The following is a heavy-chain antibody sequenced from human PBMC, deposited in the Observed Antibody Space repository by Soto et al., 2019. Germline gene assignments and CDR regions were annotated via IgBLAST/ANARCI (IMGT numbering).Heavy chain of an antibody. CDR3: ARPGDYSAFDI. D-gene: IGHD4-17*01. V-gene: IGHV3-30-3*01. CDR1: GFTFSSYV. Sequence: QVQLVESGGGVVQPGRSLRLSCAASGFTFSSYVMHWVRQAPGKGLEWVTVISHDGINKYYADSVKGRFTISRDNSKNTLYLQMNRLRADDTAVYYCARPGDYSAFDIWGQGTMVTVSS. CDR2: ISHDGINK. J-gene: IGHJ3*02.